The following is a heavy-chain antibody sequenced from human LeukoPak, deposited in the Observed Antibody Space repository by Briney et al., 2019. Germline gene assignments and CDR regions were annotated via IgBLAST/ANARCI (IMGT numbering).Heavy chain of an antibody. D-gene: IGHD2-2*01. Sequence: GGSLRLSCAASGFTFSSCGMHWVRQAPGKGLEWVSSISSSSSYIYYADSVKGRFTISRDNAKNSLYLQMNSLRAEDTAVYYCASLDIVVVPAAPIPDYWGQGTLVTVSS. CDR3: ASLDIVVVPAAPIPDY. J-gene: IGHJ4*02. CDR2: ISSSSSYI. CDR1: GFTFSSCG. V-gene: IGHV3-21*01.